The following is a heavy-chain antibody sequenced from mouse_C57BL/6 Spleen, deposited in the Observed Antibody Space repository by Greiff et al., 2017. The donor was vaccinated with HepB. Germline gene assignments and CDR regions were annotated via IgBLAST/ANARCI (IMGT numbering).Heavy chain of an antibody. D-gene: IGHD2-5*01. V-gene: IGHV5-4*01. Sequence: EVQLMESGGGLVKPGGSLKLSCAASGFNFSSYAMYWVRQTPENRLEWVATISDGGSYTYYPDNVKGRFTISRDNAKNTLYLQMSQLKSEDTAMYYCARESSNGALDFWGQGTSVTVSS. CDR3: ARESSNGALDF. CDR1: GFNFSSYA. CDR2: ISDGGSYT. J-gene: IGHJ4*01.